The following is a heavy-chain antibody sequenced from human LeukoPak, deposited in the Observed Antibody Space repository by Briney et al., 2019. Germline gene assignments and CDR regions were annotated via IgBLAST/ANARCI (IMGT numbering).Heavy chain of an antibody. CDR3: ARVGCTGTSCYHYYYYGLDV. V-gene: IGHV3-30*04. CDR2: ISDDGSNK. Sequence: TGGSLRLSCGASGFTFSNYAMLWVRQAPGKGLEWGAVISDDGSNKYHADSVKGRFTISRDNSKNTLYVQMNSLRAEDTAVYYCARVGCTGTSCYHYYYYGLDVWGQGTTVTVSS. CDR1: GFTFSNYA. D-gene: IGHD2-15*01. J-gene: IGHJ6*02.